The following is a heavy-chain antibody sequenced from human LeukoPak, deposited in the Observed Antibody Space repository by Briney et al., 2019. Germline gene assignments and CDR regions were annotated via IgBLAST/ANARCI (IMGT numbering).Heavy chain of an antibody. CDR2: IIPIFGTA. CDR3: ARVEDGYNLFDY. D-gene: IGHD5-24*01. J-gene: IGHJ4*02. Sequence: ASVKVSCKASGGTFSSYAISWVRQAPGQGLERMGGIIPIFGTANYAQKFQGRVTITTDESTSTAYMELSSLRSEDTAVYYCARVEDGYNLFDYWGQGTLVTVSS. CDR1: GGTFSSYA. V-gene: IGHV1-69*05.